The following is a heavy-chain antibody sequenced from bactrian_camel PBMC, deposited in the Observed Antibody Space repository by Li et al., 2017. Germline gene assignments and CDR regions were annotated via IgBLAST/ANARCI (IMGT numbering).Heavy chain of an antibody. D-gene: IGHD1*01. CDR2: IDTKGTV. V-gene: IGHV3S53*01. Sequence: HVQLVESGGGSVQAGGSMRVSCSFVVNGFKSIAKAWFRQSPIAGKRREGVVAIDTKGTVIYGDSVKGRFTISKDGNKNILYLQMNSLKPEDTATYYCAAGHTAVVAGFPPNPGDYAYWGQGTQVTVS. J-gene: IGHJ4*01. CDR1: VNGFKSIA. CDR3: AAGHTAVVAGFPPNPGDYAY.